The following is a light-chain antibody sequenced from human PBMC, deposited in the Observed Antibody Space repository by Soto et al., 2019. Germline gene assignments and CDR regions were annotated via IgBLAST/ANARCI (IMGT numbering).Light chain of an antibody. CDR2: GAS. J-gene: IGKJ4*02. V-gene: IGKV3-20*01. CDR1: QSVTNNQ. Sequence: ILMTQSPGTLSLSPGERAPLSCRASQSVTNNQLAWFRQKPGQAPRLLIWGASNRATGIPDRFSGSGSGTDFTLTISSLQAEDVAIYYCQQYSNLRFGGGTKVDIK. CDR3: QQYSNLR.